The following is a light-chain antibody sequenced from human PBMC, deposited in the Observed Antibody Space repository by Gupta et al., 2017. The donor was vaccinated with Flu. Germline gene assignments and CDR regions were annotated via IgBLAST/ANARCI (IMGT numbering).Light chain of an antibody. V-gene: IGLV1-44*01. CDR3: EAWDDSLNCPNWV. CDR1: ISNIGGNP. Sequence: QSVLTQPPSASGPPGQRVTISCSGSISNIGGNPVYWYQPPPGPAPKLLVYYNKQRHSGCTDRVSGSESGTSASMAISGLQSEEEADDYCEAWDDSLNCPNWVFGGGTKLTVL. J-gene: IGLJ3*02. CDR2: YNK.